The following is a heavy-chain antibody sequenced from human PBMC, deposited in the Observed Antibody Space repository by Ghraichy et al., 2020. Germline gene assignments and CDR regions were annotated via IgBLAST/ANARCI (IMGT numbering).Heavy chain of an antibody. J-gene: IGHJ4*02. Sequence: GESLNISCAASGFTVSSNYMSWVRQAPGKGLEWVSVIYSGGSTDYADSVKGRFTIARDNSKNTLYLQSNSLRTEDTTVYYCARGGGDYYDSSFDYWGQGTLVTVSS. CDR3: ARGGGDYYDSSFDY. CDR2: IYSGGST. CDR1: GFTVSSNY. V-gene: IGHV3-53*01. D-gene: IGHD3-22*01.